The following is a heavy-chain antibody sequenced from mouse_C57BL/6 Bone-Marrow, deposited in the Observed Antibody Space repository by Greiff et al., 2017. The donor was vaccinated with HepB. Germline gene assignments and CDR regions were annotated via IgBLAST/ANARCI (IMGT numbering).Heavy chain of an antibody. V-gene: IGHV3-6*01. CDR3: ARGNYYGSSYEDAMDY. J-gene: IGHJ4*01. CDR2: ISYDGSN. CDR1: GYSITSGYY. Sequence: VQLKESGPGLVKPSQSLSLTCSVTGYSITSGYYWNWIRQFPGNKLEWMGYISYDGSNNYNPSLKNRISITRDTSKNQFFLKLNSVTTEDTATYYCARGNYYGSSYEDAMDYWGQGTSVTVSS. D-gene: IGHD1-1*01.